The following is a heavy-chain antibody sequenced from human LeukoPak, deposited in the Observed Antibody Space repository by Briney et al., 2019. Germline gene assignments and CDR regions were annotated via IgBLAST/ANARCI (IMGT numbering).Heavy chain of an antibody. CDR2: NHFSGAN. CDR3: ARQDSSGWYGSFDY. J-gene: IGHJ4*02. V-gene: IGHV4-39*01. CDR1: GGSISSCSYY. Sequence: PSETLSLTCTVSGGSISSCSYYWGWIRPPPGKELEWIGSNHFSGANYYNPSLKSRVTISVDTSKNQFALTLSSLTAADTAVYYCARQDSSGWYGSFDYWGQGILVTVSS. D-gene: IGHD6-19*01.